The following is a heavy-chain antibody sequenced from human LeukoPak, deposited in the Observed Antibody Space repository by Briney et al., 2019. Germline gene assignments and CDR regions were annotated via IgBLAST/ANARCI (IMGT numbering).Heavy chain of an antibody. D-gene: IGHD3-22*01. CDR1: GFTFDDYG. CDR3: ARAEYYYDSSGYSQAFNY. J-gene: IGHJ4*02. Sequence: GGSLRLSCAASGFTFDDYGMSWVRQAPGKGLEWVSGITRWGGSTGYADSVKGRFTISRDNAKNSLYLQMNSLRAEDTALYYCARAEYYYDSSGYSQAFNYWGQGTLVTVSS. V-gene: IGHV3-20*04. CDR2: ITRWGGST.